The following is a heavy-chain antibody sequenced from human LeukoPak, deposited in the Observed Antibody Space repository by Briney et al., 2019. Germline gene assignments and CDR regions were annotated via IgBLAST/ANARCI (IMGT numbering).Heavy chain of an antibody. J-gene: IGHJ3*02. CDR2: INPNSGGT. Sequence: ASVKVSCKASGYTFTGYYMHWVRQAPGQGLEWMGWINPNSGGTNYAQKFQGRVTMTRGTSISTAYMELSRLRSDDTAVYYCARVTDYGNDAFDIWGQGTMVTVSS. D-gene: IGHD4-17*01. CDR3: ARVTDYGNDAFDI. CDR1: GYTFTGYY. V-gene: IGHV1-2*02.